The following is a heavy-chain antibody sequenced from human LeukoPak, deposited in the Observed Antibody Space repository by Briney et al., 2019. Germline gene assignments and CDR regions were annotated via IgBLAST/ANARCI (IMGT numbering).Heavy chain of an antibody. V-gene: IGHV1-18*01. CDR1: GYTFTSYG. Sequence: ASVKVSCKASGYTFTSYGISWVRQAPGQGLEWMGWISAYNGNTNYAQKLQGRVTMTTDTSTSTAYMELRSLRSEDTAVYYCARRRGRIAAAGTAWDYWGQGTLVTVSS. CDR2: ISAYNGNT. D-gene: IGHD6-13*01. J-gene: IGHJ4*02. CDR3: ARRRGRIAAAGTAWDY.